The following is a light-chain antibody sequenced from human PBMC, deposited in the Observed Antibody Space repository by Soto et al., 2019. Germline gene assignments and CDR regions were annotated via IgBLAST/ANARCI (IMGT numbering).Light chain of an antibody. CDR3: QQYNNWPRT. J-gene: IGKJ1*01. CDR2: DAS. Sequence: EIVMTQSPATLSLSPGERATLSFRASQSVSSNLAWYQQKPGQAPRLLIYDASTRATGIPARFSGSGSGTEFTLTISSLQSEDFAVYYCQQYNNWPRTFGQGTKVDIK. V-gene: IGKV3D-15*01. CDR1: QSVSSN.